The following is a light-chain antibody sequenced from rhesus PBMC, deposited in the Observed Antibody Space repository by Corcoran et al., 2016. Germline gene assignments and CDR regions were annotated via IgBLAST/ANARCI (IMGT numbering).Light chain of an antibody. CDR1: QGIQKY. J-gene: IGKJ4*01. CDR2: DAS. V-gene: IGKV1-25*01. CDR3: QQYNSYPLT. Sequence: DIQMTQSPSSLSASVGDTVTITCQASQGIQKYLAWNQQKPGKALKLLIYDASTLQSGVPSRFSGSGSGTEFTLTISSRQPEDVATYYCQQYNSYPLTFGGGTKVELK.